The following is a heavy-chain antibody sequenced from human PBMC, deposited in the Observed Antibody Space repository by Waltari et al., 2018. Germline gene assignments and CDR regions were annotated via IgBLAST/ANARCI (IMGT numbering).Heavy chain of an antibody. D-gene: IGHD4-17*01. V-gene: IGHV1-3*01. Sequence: QVQLVQSGAEVKKPGASVKVSCKASGYTFTSYAMHWVRQAPGQRLEWMGWINAGNGNTKYSQKFQGRVTITRDTSASTAYMELSSLRSEDTAVYYCARVRLPTVTTRTEFDPWGQGTLVTVSS. CDR1: GYTFTSYA. CDR3: ARVRLPTVTTRTEFDP. CDR2: INAGNGNT. J-gene: IGHJ5*02.